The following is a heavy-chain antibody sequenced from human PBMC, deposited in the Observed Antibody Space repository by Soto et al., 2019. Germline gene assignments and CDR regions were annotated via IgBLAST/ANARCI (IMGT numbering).Heavy chain of an antibody. D-gene: IGHD2-2*01. CDR3: ASDMSTN. J-gene: IGHJ4*02. V-gene: IGHV1-8*01. CDR1: GYTFTSHD. Sequence: QLQLVQSGAEMKKPGASVKVSCKASGYTFTSHDINWMRQTTGQGLEWMGWMNPNSGHTNYAQKFQGRVTMTRDTSISTAYMELTNLRSEDTAIYYCASDMSTNWGQGTLVTVSS. CDR2: MNPNSGHT.